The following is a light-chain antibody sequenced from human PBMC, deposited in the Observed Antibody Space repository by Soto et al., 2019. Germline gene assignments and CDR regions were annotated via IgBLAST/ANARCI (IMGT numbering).Light chain of an antibody. CDR3: QQYGSSPPYT. V-gene: IGKV3-20*01. Sequence: EVVLTQSPGTLSLSPGEIATLSCGASQSVSSNYFAWYQQKPGQAPRLLIFGSSDRATGIPDRFSGSGSGTDFTLTISRLEPEDFAVYYCQQYGSSPPYTFGQGTKLEIK. J-gene: IGKJ2*01. CDR1: QSVSSNY. CDR2: GSS.